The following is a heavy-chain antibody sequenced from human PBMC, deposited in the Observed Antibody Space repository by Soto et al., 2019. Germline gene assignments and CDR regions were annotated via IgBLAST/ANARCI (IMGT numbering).Heavy chain of an antibody. D-gene: IGHD2-8*01. J-gene: IGHJ5*02. CDR1: GGTFSSYA. Sequence: QVQLVQSGAEVKKPGSSVKVSCKASGGTFSSYAISWVRQAPGQGLEWMGGIIPIFGTANYAQKFQGRVTITADESTSKAYMELSSLRSEDTAVYYCARDRMVYAAQPGNWFDPWGQGTLVTVSS. CDR3: ARDRMVYAAQPGNWFDP. CDR2: IIPIFGTA. V-gene: IGHV1-69*12.